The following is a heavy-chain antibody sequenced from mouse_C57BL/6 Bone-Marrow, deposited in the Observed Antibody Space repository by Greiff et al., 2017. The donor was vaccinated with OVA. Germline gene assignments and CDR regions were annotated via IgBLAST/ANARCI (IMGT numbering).Heavy chain of an antibody. CDR1: GYSFTGYF. V-gene: IGHV1-20*01. J-gene: IGHJ2*01. CDR2: INPYNGDT. D-gene: IGHD1-1*01. CDR3: ARSHGSSLLDY. Sequence: DVHLVESGPELVKPGDSVKISCKASGYSFTGYFMNWVMQSHGKSLEWIGRINPYNGDTFYNQKFKGKATLTVDKSSSTAHMGLRSLTSEDSAVDYCARSHGSSLLDYWGQGTTLTVSS.